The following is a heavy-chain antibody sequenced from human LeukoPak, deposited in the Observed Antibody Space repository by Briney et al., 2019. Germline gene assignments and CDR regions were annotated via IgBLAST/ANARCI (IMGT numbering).Heavy chain of an antibody. CDR1: GFTLEDYA. J-gene: IGHJ4*02. V-gene: IGHV3-9*01. CDR3: AKDFGSGIAAGIDY. Sequence: GGSLRLSCAASGFTLEDYAMHWVRQAPGKGLEWVSGISWNSGSIGYADSVKGRFTISRDNAKNSLYLQMNSLRAEDTALYYCAKDFGSGIAAGIDYWGQGTLVTVSS. CDR2: ISWNSGSI. D-gene: IGHD6-13*01.